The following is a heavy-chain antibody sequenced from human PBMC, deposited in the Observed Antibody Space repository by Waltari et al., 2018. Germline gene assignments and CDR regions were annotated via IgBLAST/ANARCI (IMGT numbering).Heavy chain of an antibody. J-gene: IGHJ3*02. CDR1: GGTCSSYA. CDR3: AACGYSYGWGLSLSAFDI. D-gene: IGHD5-18*01. CDR2: IIPIFGTA. Sequence: QLQLVQSGAEVKKPGSSVTVSCKASGGTCSSYAISSVRPAQGQGLEWMGGIIPIFGTANYAQKFQGRVTITTDESTSTAYMELSSLRSEDTAVYYCAACGYSYGWGLSLSAFDIWGQGTMVTVSS. V-gene: IGHV1-69*05.